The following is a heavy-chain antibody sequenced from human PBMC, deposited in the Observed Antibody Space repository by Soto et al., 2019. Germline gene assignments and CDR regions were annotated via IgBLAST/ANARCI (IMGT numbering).Heavy chain of an antibody. CDR1: GFTFSSYA. CDR3: ARGSGSSAYSHFDY. J-gene: IGHJ4*02. V-gene: IGHV3-23*01. CDR2: IRDSGSTT. D-gene: IGHD3-22*01. Sequence: PGGSLRLSCAASGFTFSSYAMNWVRQAPGKGLEWVSGIRDSGSTTYYADSVKGRFTISRDNSKNTLYLQMNSLRAEDTAAYYCARGSGSSAYSHFDYWGQGTLVTVSS.